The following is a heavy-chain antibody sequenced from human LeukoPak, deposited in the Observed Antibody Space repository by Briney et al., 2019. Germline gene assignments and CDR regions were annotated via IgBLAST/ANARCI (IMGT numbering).Heavy chain of an antibody. J-gene: IGHJ4*02. V-gene: IGHV3-23*01. CDR3: AKATCCGGDCYPYYFDY. D-gene: IGHD2-21*02. CDR2: ISGSGGST. CDR1: GFTFSSYA. Sequence: GGSLRLSCAASGFTFSSYAMSWVRQAPGKGLEWVSAISGSGGSTYYADSVKGRFTISRDNSKNTLYLQMNSLRAEDTAVYYCAKATCCGGDCYPYYFDYWGQGTLVTVSS.